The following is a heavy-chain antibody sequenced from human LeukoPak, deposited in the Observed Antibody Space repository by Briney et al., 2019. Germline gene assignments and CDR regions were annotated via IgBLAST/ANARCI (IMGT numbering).Heavy chain of an antibody. CDR1: GFTFSSYG. D-gene: IGHD2-2*01. CDR3: ARSQTTVVPAAMGY. V-gene: IGHV3-33*01. J-gene: IGHJ4*02. Sequence: GGSLRLSCAASGFTFSSYGMHWVRQAPGKGLEWVAVIWYDGSNKYYADSVKGRFTISRDNSKNTLYLQMNSLRAKDTAVYYCARSQTTVVPAAMGYWGQGTLVTVSS. CDR2: IWYDGSNK.